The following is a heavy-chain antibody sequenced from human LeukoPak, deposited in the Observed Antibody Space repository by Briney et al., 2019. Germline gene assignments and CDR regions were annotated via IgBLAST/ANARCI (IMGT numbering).Heavy chain of an antibody. Sequence: PGGSLRLSCAASGFTFSSYAMSWVRQAPGKGLEWVSGISWNGGNIDYVDSVKGRFTISRDNAKNSLYLQMNALGTEDTAFYYCAKVSIRGRRFDYFDLWGQGTLVTVSS. CDR3: AKVSIRGRRFDYFDL. CDR2: ISWNGGNI. V-gene: IGHV3-9*01. J-gene: IGHJ4*02. CDR1: GFTFSSYA. D-gene: IGHD3-10*01.